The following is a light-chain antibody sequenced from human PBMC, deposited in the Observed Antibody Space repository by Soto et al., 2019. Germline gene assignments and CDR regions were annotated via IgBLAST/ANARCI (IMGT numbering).Light chain of an antibody. CDR1: VSVNRW. V-gene: IGKV1-5*03. Sequence: DIRMTQSPSTLSASIGDRVTITCRASVSVNRWLAWYQQKPGKTPKLLIYQASTLESGVPSRFSGGGSGTEFTLTISSLQPDDFATYYCQQYYANSQAFGQGTKVEIK. CDR2: QAS. CDR3: QQYYANSQA. J-gene: IGKJ1*01.